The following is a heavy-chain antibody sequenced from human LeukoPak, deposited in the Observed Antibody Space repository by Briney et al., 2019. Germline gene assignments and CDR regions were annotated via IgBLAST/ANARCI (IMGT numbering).Heavy chain of an antibody. D-gene: IGHD6-19*01. CDR3: ARDFVGEQWLGFGY. J-gene: IGHJ4*02. Sequence: GGSLRLSCAASGFTVSSNYMSWVRQAPGKGLEWVSVIYSGGSTYYADSVKGRFTISRDNSKNTLYLQMNSLRAEDTAVYYCARDFVGEQWLGFGYWGQRTLVTVSS. CDR1: GFTVSSNY. V-gene: IGHV3-53*01. CDR2: IYSGGST.